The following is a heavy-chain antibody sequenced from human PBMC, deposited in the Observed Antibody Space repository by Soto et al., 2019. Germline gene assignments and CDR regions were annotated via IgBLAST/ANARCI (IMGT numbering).Heavy chain of an antibody. CDR2: IYPSDSNT. V-gene: IGHV5-51*01. D-gene: IGHD3-22*01. CDR1: GYSFSIYW. J-gene: IGHJ4*02. CDR3: ARNLDGYDSLGYMSYFQS. Sequence: GESLKISCKGSGYSFSIYWIAWVRQMPGKGLEWMGLIYPSDSNTRYSPSFQGQVTISVDKSINTAYLQWSSLKASDTAIYYCARNLDGYDSLGYMSYFQSWGQGTLVTVSS.